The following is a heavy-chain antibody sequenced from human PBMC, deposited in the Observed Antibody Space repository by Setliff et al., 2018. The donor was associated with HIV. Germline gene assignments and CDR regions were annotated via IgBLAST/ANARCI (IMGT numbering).Heavy chain of an antibody. CDR1: GGSISSGDNY. CDR3: ARGTTGYSTIWYRNGLTYYYYMDV. CDR2: IKNSGNT. V-gene: IGHV4-31*03. J-gene: IGHJ6*03. Sequence: KPSETLSLTCTVSGGSISSGDNYWSWIRQHPGKGLEWIGHIKNSGNTDYNPSLKSRVTISLDTSKNQFSLKLSSVTAADTAVFYCARGTTGYSTIWYRNGLTYYYYMDVWGKGTKVTVSS. D-gene: IGHD6-13*01.